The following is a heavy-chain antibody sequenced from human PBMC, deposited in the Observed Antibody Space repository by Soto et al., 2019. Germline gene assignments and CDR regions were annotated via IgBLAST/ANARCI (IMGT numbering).Heavy chain of an antibody. J-gene: IGHJ6*02. D-gene: IGHD2-15*01. CDR3: ARDKGPHYCSGGSCYGLYYYYGMDV. CDR1: GDSVSSNSAA. CDR2: TYYRSKWYN. V-gene: IGHV6-1*01. Sequence: PSQTLSLTCAISGDSVSSNSAAWNCIRQSPSRGLEWLGRTYYRSKWYNDYAVSVKSRITINPDTSKNQFSLQLNSVTPEDTAVYYCARDKGPHYCSGGSCYGLYYYYGMDVWGQGTTVTVS.